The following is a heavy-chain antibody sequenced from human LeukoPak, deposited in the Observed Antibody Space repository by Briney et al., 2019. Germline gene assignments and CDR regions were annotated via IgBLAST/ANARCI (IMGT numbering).Heavy chain of an antibody. CDR3: ASRMVVPAAFDY. CDR1: GGSISSGGYY. D-gene: IGHD2-2*01. Sequence: SETLSLTCTVSGGSISSGGYYWSWIRQHPGKGLEWIGYIYYSGSTYYNPSLKSRVTISVDTSKNQFSLELSSVTAADTAVYYCASRMVVPAAFDYWGQGTLVTVSS. V-gene: IGHV4-31*03. J-gene: IGHJ4*02. CDR2: IYYSGST.